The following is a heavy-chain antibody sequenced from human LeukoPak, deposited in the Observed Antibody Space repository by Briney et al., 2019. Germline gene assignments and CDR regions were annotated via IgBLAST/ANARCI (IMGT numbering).Heavy chain of an antibody. CDR3: ARLWFGREGRLLDY. D-gene: IGHD3-10*01. V-gene: IGHV1-2*02. CDR1: GYNFIGYY. CDR2: INPNSGGA. Sequence: ASVKVSCKASGYNFIGYYMYWVRRAPGQGLEWMGWINPNSGGANYAQNFQGRVTMTTDTSIRTAYMELSRLRSDDTAVYYCARLWFGREGRLLDYWGQGSLVTVSS. J-gene: IGHJ4*02.